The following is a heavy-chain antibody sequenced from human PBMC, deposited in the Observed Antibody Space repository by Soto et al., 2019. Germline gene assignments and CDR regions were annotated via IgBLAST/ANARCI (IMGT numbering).Heavy chain of an antibody. J-gene: IGHJ4*02. CDR3: AREAIFGVVIGY. V-gene: IGHV4-30-4*01. CDR2: IYYSGST. CDR1: GGSISSGDYY. D-gene: IGHD3-3*01. Sequence: SETLSLTCTVSGGSISSGDYYWSWIRQPPGKGLEWIGYIYYSGSTYYNPSPKSRVTISADTSKNQFSLKLSSVTAADTAVYYCAREAIFGVVIGYWGRGILVTVSS.